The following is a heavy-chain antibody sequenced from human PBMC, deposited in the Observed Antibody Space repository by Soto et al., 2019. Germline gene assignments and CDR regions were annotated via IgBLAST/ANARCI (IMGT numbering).Heavy chain of an antibody. Sequence: QVQLVESGGGVVQPGRSLRLSCAASGFTFSSYAMHWVRQAPGKGLEWVAVISYDGSNKYYADSVKGRFTISRDHSKNTLYLQMNSLRAEDTAVYYCQCSNYWGQGTLVTVSS. J-gene: IGHJ4*02. CDR2: ISYDGSNK. D-gene: IGHD6-19*01. V-gene: IGHV3-30-3*01. CDR3: QCSNY. CDR1: GFTFSSYA.